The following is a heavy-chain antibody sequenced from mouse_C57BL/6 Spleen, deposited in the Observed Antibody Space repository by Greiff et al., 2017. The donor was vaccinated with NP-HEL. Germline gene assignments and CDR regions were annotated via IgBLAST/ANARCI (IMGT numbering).Heavy chain of an antibody. V-gene: IGHV3-1*01. J-gene: IGHJ2*01. CDR3: ARGSSITTVDYFDY. CDR1: GYSITSGYD. Sequence: VQVVESGPGMVKPSQSLSLTCTVTGYSITSGYDWHWIRHFPGNKLEWMGYISYSGSTNYNPSLKSRISITHDTSKNHFFLKLNSVTTEDTATYYCARGSSITTVDYFDYWGQGTTLTVSS. CDR2: ISYSGST. D-gene: IGHD1-1*01.